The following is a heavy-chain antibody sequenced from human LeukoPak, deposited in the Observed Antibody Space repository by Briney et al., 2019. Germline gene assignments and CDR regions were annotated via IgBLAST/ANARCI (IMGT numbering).Heavy chain of an antibody. CDR2: IYSSGST. J-gene: IGHJ4*02. Sequence: AETLSLTCTGSGVSISSYYWSWLRQPAGKGLEGIGRIYSSGSTNYNASLKSRVTMSVDASKTQFSLKLTSATAADTAVYYCARVRPWGEWLLDYWGQGTLVTVSS. D-gene: IGHD5-12*01. V-gene: IGHV4-4*07. CDR1: GVSISSYY. CDR3: ARVRPWGEWLLDY.